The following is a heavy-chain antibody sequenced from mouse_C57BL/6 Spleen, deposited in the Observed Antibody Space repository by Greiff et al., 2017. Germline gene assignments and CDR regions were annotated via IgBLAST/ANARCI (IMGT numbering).Heavy chain of an antibody. Sequence: VQLQESGAELARPGASVKLSCKASGYTFTSYGISWVKQRTGQGLEWIGEIYPRSGNTYYNEKFKGKATLTADKSSSTAYMALRSLTSEDSAVYFGARGGLPKASRYFDVWGTGTTVTVSS. V-gene: IGHV1-81*01. CDR3: ARGGLPKASRYFDV. CDR1: GYTFTSYG. CDR2: IYPRSGNT. D-gene: IGHD2-4*01. J-gene: IGHJ1*03.